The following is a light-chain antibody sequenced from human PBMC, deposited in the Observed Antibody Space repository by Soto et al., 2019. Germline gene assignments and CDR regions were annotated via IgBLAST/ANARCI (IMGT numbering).Light chain of an antibody. CDR2: EVS. V-gene: IGLV2-18*02. J-gene: IGLJ2*01. Sequence: QSALTQPPSVSGSPGQSVTISCTGTSSDVGSYNRVSWYQQPPGTAPKLLIYEVSNRPSGVPDRFSGSKSGNTASLTISGLQAEDAADYYCSSYTSTSTVFGGGTKLTVL. CDR1: SSDVGSYNR. CDR3: SSYTSTSTV.